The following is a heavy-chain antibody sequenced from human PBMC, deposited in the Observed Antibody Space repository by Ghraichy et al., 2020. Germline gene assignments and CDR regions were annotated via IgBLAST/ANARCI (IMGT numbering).Heavy chain of an antibody. CDR1: GGSMRGYY. CDR3: ARVKITIFGVVISLENGMDV. Sequence: SETLSLTCSVSGGSMRGYYWNWFRQPAGTGLEWIGRILASVSTHYNPSLKSRVTISVDTSKNQFSLKLSSLTAADTAVYYCARVKITIFGVVISLENGMDVWGQGTTVTVSS. CDR2: ILASVST. V-gene: IGHV4-4*07. J-gene: IGHJ6*02. D-gene: IGHD3-3*01.